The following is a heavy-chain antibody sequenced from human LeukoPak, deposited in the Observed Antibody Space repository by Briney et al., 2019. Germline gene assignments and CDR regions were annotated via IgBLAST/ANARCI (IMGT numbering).Heavy chain of an antibody. Sequence: GGSLTLSCAASGFTLSSYWMSWVRQAPGKGLEWVANIKQDGSEKYYVDSVKGRFTISRDNAKNSLYLQMNSLRAEDTAVYFCARGQTTVTNWGQGTLVTVSS. CDR1: GFTLSSYW. CDR3: ARGQTTVTN. J-gene: IGHJ4*02. CDR2: IKQDGSEK. D-gene: IGHD4-17*01. V-gene: IGHV3-7*03.